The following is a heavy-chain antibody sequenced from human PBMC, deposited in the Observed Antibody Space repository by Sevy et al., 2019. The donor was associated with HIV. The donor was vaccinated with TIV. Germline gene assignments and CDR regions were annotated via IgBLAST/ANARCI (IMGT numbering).Heavy chain of an antibody. CDR2: ISSSSSTI. CDR1: GFTFSSYS. V-gene: IGHV3-48*02. CDR3: AREAARDGYNYVDY. D-gene: IGHD5-12*01. Sequence: GGSLRLSCAASGFTFSSYSMNWARQAPGKGLEWVSYISSSSSTIYYADSVKDRFTISRDNAKNSLYLQMNSLRDEDTAVYYCAREAARDGYNYVDYWGQGTLVTVSS. J-gene: IGHJ4*02.